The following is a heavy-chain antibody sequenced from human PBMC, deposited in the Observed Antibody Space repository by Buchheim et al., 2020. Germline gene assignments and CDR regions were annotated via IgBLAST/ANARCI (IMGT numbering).Heavy chain of an antibody. CDR1: GFTVSSNY. V-gene: IGHV3-66*02. J-gene: IGHJ4*02. Sequence: EVQLVESGGGLAQPGGSLRLSCAASGFTVSSNYMSWVRQAPGKGLEWVSVIYSGGSTYYADSVKGRFTISRDNSKNTLYLQMNSLRAEDTAVYYCARSFWREMRYYYGSGSYYNTPFDYWGQGTL. CDR2: IYSGGST. D-gene: IGHD3-10*01. CDR3: ARSFWREMRYYYGSGSYYNTPFDY.